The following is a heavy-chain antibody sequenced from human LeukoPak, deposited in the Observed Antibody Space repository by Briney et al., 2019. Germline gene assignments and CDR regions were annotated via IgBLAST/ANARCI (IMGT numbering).Heavy chain of an antibody. Sequence: ASVKVSCKASGYTFTGYYMHWVRQAPGQGLEWMGRINPNSGGTNYAQKFQGRVTMTRDTSISTAYMELSRLRSDDTAVYYCARDEGYSYGKAYYYYSMDVWGKGTTVTVSS. J-gene: IGHJ6*03. CDR2: INPNSGGT. D-gene: IGHD5-18*01. CDR3: ARDEGYSYGKAYYYYSMDV. CDR1: GYTFTGYY. V-gene: IGHV1-2*06.